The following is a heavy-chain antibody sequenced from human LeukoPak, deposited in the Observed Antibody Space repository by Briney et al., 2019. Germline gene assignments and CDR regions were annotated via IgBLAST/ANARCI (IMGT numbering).Heavy chain of an antibody. Sequence: PGGSLRLSCAASGFTFSSYSMNWVRQAPGKGLEWVANIKQDGSEKYYVDSVKGRFTISRDNAKNSLYLQMNSLRAEDTAVYYCARGVASDYWGQGTLVTVSS. CDR2: IKQDGSEK. D-gene: IGHD2-15*01. V-gene: IGHV3-7*01. CDR1: GFTFSSYS. CDR3: ARGVASDY. J-gene: IGHJ4*02.